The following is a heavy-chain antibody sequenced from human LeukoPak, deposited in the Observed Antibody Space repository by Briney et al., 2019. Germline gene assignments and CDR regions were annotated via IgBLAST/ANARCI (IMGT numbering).Heavy chain of an antibody. Sequence: PGGSLRLSCAASGFTFSSYWMHWVRQVPGKGLVWVSRINSDGSSTSYADSVKGRFTISRDSAKNTLYLQMDSLRAEDTAVYYWASVYSSSSSAPPDYWGQGTLVTVSS. V-gene: IGHV3-74*01. D-gene: IGHD6-6*01. CDR2: INSDGSST. J-gene: IGHJ4*02. CDR3: ASVYSSSSSAPPDY. CDR1: GFTFSSYW.